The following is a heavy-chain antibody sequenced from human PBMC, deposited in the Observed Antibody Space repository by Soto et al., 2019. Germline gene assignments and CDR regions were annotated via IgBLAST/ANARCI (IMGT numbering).Heavy chain of an antibody. Sequence: QLQLQESGPGLVKPSETLSLTCTVSGGSISSSSYYWGWIRQPPGKGLEWIGSIYYSGSTYYNPSLKSRVTISVDTSKNQFSLKLSSVTAADTAVYYCARPVVVAVAGTFYYYGMDVWGQGTTVTVSS. D-gene: IGHD6-19*01. J-gene: IGHJ6*02. V-gene: IGHV4-39*01. CDR1: GGSISSSSYY. CDR2: IYYSGST. CDR3: ARPVVVAVAGTFYYYGMDV.